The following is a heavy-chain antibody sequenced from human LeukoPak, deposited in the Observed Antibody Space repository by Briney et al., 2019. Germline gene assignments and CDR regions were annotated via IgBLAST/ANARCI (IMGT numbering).Heavy chain of an antibody. V-gene: IGHV1-8*01. CDR2: MNPDSGNT. J-gene: IGHJ4*02. Sequence: GASVKVSCKASGYAFNIYDINWVRQATGQGLEWMGWMNPDSGNTGIAQKFQGRVTITRNTSITTAYMELSSLRFEDTAVYYCAVHLPGDYLDRWGQGTLVTVSS. CDR1: GYAFNIYD. CDR3: AVHLPGDYLDR.